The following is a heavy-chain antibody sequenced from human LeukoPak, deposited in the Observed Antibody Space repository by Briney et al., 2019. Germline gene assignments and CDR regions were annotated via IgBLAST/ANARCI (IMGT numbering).Heavy chain of an antibody. Sequence: ASVKVSCKASGYTFINYGITWVRQAPGQGLEWMAWSSPYNGKTNYAQKLQGRVTMTTDTSTNTAYMELRSLRSDDTAVYYGARGGIDIVTVPVSNWFDPWGQGTLVTVSS. CDR1: GYTFINYG. CDR2: SSPYNGKT. V-gene: IGHV1-18*01. D-gene: IGHD2/OR15-2a*01. CDR3: ARGGIDIVTVPVSNWFDP. J-gene: IGHJ5*02.